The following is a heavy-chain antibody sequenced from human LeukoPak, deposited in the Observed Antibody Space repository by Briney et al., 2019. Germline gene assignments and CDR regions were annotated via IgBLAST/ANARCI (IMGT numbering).Heavy chain of an antibody. D-gene: IGHD2-2*02. J-gene: IGHJ6*03. CDR1: GFTFTSYA. CDR3: ARGGGYIGQYYYYYYMDV. Sequence: ASVKVSCKASGFTFTSYAINWVRQAPGQGLEYMGWINTNTGDPTFAQDFTGRFVFSLDTSVSTASLQINSLKAEDTAVYYCARGGGYIGQYYYYYYMDVWGKGTTVTVSS. V-gene: IGHV7-4-1*02. CDR2: INTNTGDP.